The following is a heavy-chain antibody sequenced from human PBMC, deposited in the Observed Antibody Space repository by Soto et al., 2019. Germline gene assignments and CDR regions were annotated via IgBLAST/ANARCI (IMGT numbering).Heavy chain of an antibody. CDR2: IYYSGST. Sequence: QVQLQESGPGLVKPSETLSLTCTVSGGSISSYYWSWIRQPPGKGLEWIGYIYYSGSTNYNPSLKSRVTISVDTSKNQFSLKLSSVTAADTAVYYCARSYYDFWGGYQTTPYWFDPWGQGTLVTVSS. CDR1: GGSISSYY. D-gene: IGHD3-3*01. CDR3: ARSYYDFWGGYQTTPYWFDP. V-gene: IGHV4-59*01. J-gene: IGHJ5*02.